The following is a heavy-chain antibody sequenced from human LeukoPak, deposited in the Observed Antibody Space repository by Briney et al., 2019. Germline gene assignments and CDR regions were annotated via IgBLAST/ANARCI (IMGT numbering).Heavy chain of an antibody. V-gene: IGHV4-59*01. Sequence: SETLSLTCTVSGGSISSYYWSWIRQPPGKGLEWIGYIYYSGSTNYNPSLKSRVTISVDTSKNQFSLKLSSVTAADTAVYYCAGTAAAGNPGSGYYYYMDVWGKGTTVTVSS. CDR1: GGSISSYY. J-gene: IGHJ6*03. CDR3: AGTAAAGNPGSGYYYYMDV. CDR2: IYYSGST. D-gene: IGHD6-13*01.